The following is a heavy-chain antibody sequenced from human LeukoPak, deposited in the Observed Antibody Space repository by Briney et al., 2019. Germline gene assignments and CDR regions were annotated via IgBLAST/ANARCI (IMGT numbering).Heavy chain of an antibody. V-gene: IGHV4-39*07. CDR3: ARDRSSSWFDY. Sequence: SETLSLTCTVSGGSISSSSYYWGWIRQPPGKGLEWIGSIYYSGSTYYNPSLKSRVTISVDTSKNQFSLKLSSVTATDTAVYYCARDRSSSWFDYWGQGTLVTVSS. CDR1: GGSISSSSYY. CDR2: IYYSGST. D-gene: IGHD6-13*01. J-gene: IGHJ4*02.